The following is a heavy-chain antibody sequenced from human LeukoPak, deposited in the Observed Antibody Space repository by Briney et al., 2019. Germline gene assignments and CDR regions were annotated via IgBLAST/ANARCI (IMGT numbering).Heavy chain of an antibody. CDR1: GYNFTSYW. CDR3: ATYSDTFYFDC. D-gene: IGHD3-16*01. CDR2: IYPGDSDT. J-gene: IGHJ4*02. Sequence: GESLNISCKGSGYNFTSYWIAWVRQMPGRGLEWMGIIYPGDSDTRYSPSFQGQVIISADESISTAYLQWSSLKASDTAIYYCATYSDTFYFDCWGQGTLVTVSS. V-gene: IGHV5-51*01.